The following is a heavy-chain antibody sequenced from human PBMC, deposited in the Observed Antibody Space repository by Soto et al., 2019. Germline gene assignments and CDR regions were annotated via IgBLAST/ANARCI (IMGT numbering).Heavy chain of an antibody. Sequence: QVQLVQSGAEVKKPGSSVKVSCKASGGTFSSYAISWVRQAPGQGLEWMGGIIPIFGTSNYAQEFQGRVTITADESTSTAYMELSSLRSEDTAVYYCASPSTAYNYYYGMDVWGQGTTVTASS. CDR1: GGTFSSYA. J-gene: IGHJ6*02. V-gene: IGHV1-69*12. D-gene: IGHD2-2*01. CDR2: IIPIFGTS. CDR3: ASPSTAYNYYYGMDV.